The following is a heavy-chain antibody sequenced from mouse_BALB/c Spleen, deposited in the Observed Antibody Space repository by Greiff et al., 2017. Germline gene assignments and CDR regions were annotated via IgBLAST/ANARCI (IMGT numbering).Heavy chain of an antibody. D-gene: IGHD1-1*01. V-gene: IGHV5-17*02. CDR3: ARDYGGSYGFAY. J-gene: IGHJ3*01. CDR2: ISSGSSTI. CDR1: GFTFSSFG. Sequence: EVKLMESGGGLVQPGGSRKLSCAASGFTFSSFGMHWVRQAPEKGLEWVAYISSGSSTIYYADTVKGRFTISRDNPKNTLFLQMSSLRSEDTAMYCCARDYGGSYGFAYWGQGTLVTVSA.